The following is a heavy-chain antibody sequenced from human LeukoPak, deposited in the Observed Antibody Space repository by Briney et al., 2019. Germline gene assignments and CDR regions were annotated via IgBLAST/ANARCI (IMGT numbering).Heavy chain of an antibody. CDR2: LVYDERN. Sequence: GGSLRLSCAASGFTFNSYAMHWVRQTPGKGLEWVARLVYDERNDYANSVKGRFTISRDNSKNMLYLQMDNLRVDDTAMYYCARDLSAAYDFWGQGILVTVSS. V-gene: IGHV3-33*08. D-gene: IGHD2-21*01. CDR3: ARDLSAAYDF. J-gene: IGHJ4*02. CDR1: GFTFNSYA.